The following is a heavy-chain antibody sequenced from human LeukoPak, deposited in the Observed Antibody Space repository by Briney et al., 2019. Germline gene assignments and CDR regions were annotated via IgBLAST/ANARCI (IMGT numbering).Heavy chain of an antibody. CDR1: GYTFTGYY. J-gene: IGHJ3*02. V-gene: IGHV1-2*06. CDR3: ARVHRVRTSAGNAFDI. D-gene: IGHD1-1*01. Sequence: AASVKVSCKASGYTFTGYYMHWVRQAPGQGLEWMGRINPNSGGTNYAQKFRGRVTMTRDTSISTAYMELSRLRSDDTAVYYCARVHRVRTSAGNAFDIWGQGTMVTVSS. CDR2: INPNSGGT.